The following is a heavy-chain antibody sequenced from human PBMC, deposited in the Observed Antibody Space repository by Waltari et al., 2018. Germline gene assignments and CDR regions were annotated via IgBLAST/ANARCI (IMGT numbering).Heavy chain of an antibody. Sequence: QVQLVQSGAEVKKPGASVRLSCKASGYTFTSYYINWVRQAPGQGPEWMGVIKPGGGSTSYAQKFQGRVTMSRDTSTSTVYMELSSLRSEDTAVYYCARSRILTGYFPNEEFDNWGQGTLVTVSS. CDR1: GYTFTSYY. CDR2: IKPGGGST. V-gene: IGHV1-46*01. CDR3: ARSRILTGYFPNEEFDN. D-gene: IGHD3-9*01. J-gene: IGHJ4*02.